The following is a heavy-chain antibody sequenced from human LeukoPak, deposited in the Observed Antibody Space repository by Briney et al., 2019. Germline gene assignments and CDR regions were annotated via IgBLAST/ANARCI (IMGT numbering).Heavy chain of an antibody. Sequence: PGGSLRLSCAASGITLGNNWMHWVRQGPGKGLVWISRINSDGGGAIYADSVKGRFTVSRDNAKNTLYLQMSSLRAEDTAVYYCARDVPHNWFDTWGQGTLVTVSS. J-gene: IGHJ5*02. CDR1: GITLGNNW. V-gene: IGHV3-74*01. CDR2: INSDGGGA. CDR3: ARDVPHNWFDT.